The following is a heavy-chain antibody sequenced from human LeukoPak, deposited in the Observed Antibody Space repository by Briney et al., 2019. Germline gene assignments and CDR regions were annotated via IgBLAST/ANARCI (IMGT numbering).Heavy chain of an antibody. J-gene: IGHJ6*02. D-gene: IGHD3-10*01. V-gene: IGHV3-33*01. CDR3: ARGYGSGSYYNYNYYYYGMDV. CDR1: GFTFSSYG. CDR2: IWYDGSNK. Sequence: TGGSLRLSCAVSGFTFSSYGMHWVRQAPGKGLEWVAVIWYDGSNKYYADSVKGRFTISRDNSKNTLYLQMNSLRAEDTAVYYCARGYGSGSYYNYNYYYYGMDVWGQGTTVTVSS.